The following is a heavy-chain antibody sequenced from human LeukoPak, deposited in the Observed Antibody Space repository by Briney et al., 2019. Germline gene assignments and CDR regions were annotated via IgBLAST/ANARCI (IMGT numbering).Heavy chain of an antibody. CDR2: ISSSSSYI. CDR1: GFTFSSYW. Sequence: GGSLRLSCAASGFTFSSYWMSWVRQAPGKGLEWVSSISSSSSYIYYADSVKGRFTISRDNAKNSLYLQMNSLRAEDTAVYYCARAVGDCSSTSCYYDYWGQGTLVTVSS. J-gene: IGHJ4*02. CDR3: ARAVGDCSSTSCYYDY. V-gene: IGHV3-21*04. D-gene: IGHD2-2*01.